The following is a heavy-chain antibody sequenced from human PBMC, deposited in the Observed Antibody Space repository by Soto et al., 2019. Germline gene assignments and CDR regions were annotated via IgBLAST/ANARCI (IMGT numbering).Heavy chain of an antibody. Sequence: PSETLSLTCSVSGGSISGSYWSWIRQSPGKGLEWLGYVYYTGSTNYSPSLKSRVTISVDTSKNQFSLKLSSVTAADTAVYYYARGPYYDFWSGLLFDYWGQGTLVTVSS. CDR3: ARGPYYDFWSGLLFDY. CDR2: VYYTGST. V-gene: IGHV4-59*01. J-gene: IGHJ4*02. CDR1: GGSISGSY. D-gene: IGHD3-3*01.